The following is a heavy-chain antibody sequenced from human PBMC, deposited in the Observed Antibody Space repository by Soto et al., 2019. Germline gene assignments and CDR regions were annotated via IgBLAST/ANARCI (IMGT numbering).Heavy chain of an antibody. CDR1: GGTFSSYA. Sequence: SVKVSCKXSGGTFSSYAISWVRQAPGQGLEWMGGIIPIFGTANYAQKFQGRVTITADESTSTAYMELSSLRSEDTAVYYCASTLISGYSGYDSPLYYYGMDVWGQGTTVTVS. CDR2: IIPIFGTA. D-gene: IGHD5-12*01. V-gene: IGHV1-69*13. CDR3: ASTLISGYSGYDSPLYYYGMDV. J-gene: IGHJ6*02.